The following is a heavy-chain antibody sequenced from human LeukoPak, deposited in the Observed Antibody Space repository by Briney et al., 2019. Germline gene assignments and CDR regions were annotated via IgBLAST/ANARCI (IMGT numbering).Heavy chain of an antibody. CDR3: AKGAGRHDYGDYPPFDY. J-gene: IGHJ4*02. CDR2: ISYDGSNK. CDR1: GFTFSSYG. V-gene: IGHV3-30*18. Sequence: PGRSLRLSCAASGFTFSSYGMHWVRQAPGKGLEWVAVISYDGSNKYYADSVKGRLTISRDNSKNTLYLQMNSLRAEDTAVYYCAKGAGRHDYGDYPPFDYWGQGTLVTVSS. D-gene: IGHD4-17*01.